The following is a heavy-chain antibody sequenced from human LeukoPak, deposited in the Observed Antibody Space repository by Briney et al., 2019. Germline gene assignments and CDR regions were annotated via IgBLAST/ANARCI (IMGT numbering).Heavy chain of an antibody. V-gene: IGHV4-59*01. CDR2: IYYSGST. J-gene: IGHJ4*02. CDR1: GGSISSYY. Sequence: SETLSVTCTVSGGSISSYYWSWIRQPPGKGLEWIGYIYYSGSTNYNPSLKSRVTISVDTSKNQFSLKLSSVTAADTAVYYCATSYGSGTPVLDYWGQGTLVTVSP. D-gene: IGHD3-10*01. CDR3: ATSYGSGTPVLDY.